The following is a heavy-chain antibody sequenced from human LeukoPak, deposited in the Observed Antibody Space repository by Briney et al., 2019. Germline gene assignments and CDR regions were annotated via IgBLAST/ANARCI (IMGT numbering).Heavy chain of an antibody. D-gene: IGHD6-13*01. J-gene: IGHJ6*02. CDR2: IYYSGST. Sequence: PSETLSLTCTVSGGSISSYYWRWIRQPPGKGLEWIGYIYYSGSTNYNPSLKSRVTISVDTSKNQFSLKLSSVTAADTAVYYCARQAGYYYYGMDVWGQGTTVTVSS. CDR3: ARQAGYYYYGMDV. V-gene: IGHV4-59*01. CDR1: GGSISSYY.